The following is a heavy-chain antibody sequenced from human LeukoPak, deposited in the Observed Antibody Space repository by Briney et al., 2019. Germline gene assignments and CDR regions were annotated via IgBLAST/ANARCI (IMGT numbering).Heavy chain of an antibody. V-gene: IGHV1-2*04. D-gene: IGHD1-14*01. CDR1: GYTFTGYY. CDR2: INPNSGGT. CDR3: AKGGPEASAGLTWFDP. Sequence: ASVKVSCKASGYTFTGYYMHWVRQAPGQGLEWMGWINPNSGGTNYAQKFQGWVTMTRDTSISTAYMELSRLRSDDTAVYYCAKGGPEASAGLTWFDPWGQGTRVTVSS. J-gene: IGHJ5*02.